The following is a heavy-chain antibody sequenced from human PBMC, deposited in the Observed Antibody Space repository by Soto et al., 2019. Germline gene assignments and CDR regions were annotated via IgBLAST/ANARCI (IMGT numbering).Heavy chain of an antibody. CDR1: GFTFSNYA. CDR3: AREDYDFNI. Sequence: GGSLRLSCAASGFTFSNYAMHWVRQAPGKGLEWVAVILYDGSNKFYADSVKGRFSISRDNSKNTLYLQMNSLRAEDTAVYYCAREDYDFNIWGQGTMVTVSS. J-gene: IGHJ3*02. V-gene: IGHV3-30-3*01. CDR2: ILYDGSNK.